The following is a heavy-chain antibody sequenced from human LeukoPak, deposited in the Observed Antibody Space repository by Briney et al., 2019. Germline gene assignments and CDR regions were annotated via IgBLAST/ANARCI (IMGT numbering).Heavy chain of an antibody. V-gene: IGHV4-59*01. D-gene: IGHD2-2*01. CDR2: IYYSGST. CDR3: AREIGSVVVPAAMGYYYNYMDV. CDR1: GGSISSYY. Sequence: SETLSLTCTVSGGSISSYYWSWIRQPPGKGLEWIGYIYYSGSTNYNPSLKSRVTISVDTSKNQFSLKLSSVTAADTAVYYCAREIGSVVVPAAMGYYYNYMDVWGKGTTVTVSS. J-gene: IGHJ6*03.